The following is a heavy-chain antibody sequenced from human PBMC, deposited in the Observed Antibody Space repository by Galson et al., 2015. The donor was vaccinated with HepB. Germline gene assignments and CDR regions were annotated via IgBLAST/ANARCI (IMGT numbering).Heavy chain of an antibody. V-gene: IGHV3-21*01. J-gene: IGHJ3*02. CDR2: ISSSSSYI. CDR1: GFTFSTYS. Sequence: SLRLSCAASGFTFSTYSMNWVRQAPGKGLEWVPSISSSSSYIYYADSVKGRFTISRDNAKNSLYLQMNSLRAEDTAVYYCARDTVVVVVAALVFDIWGQGTMATVPS. CDR3: ARDTVVVVVAALVFDI. D-gene: IGHD2-15*01.